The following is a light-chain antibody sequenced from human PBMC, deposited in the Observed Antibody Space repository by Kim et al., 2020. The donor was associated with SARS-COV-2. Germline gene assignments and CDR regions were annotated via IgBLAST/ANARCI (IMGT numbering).Light chain of an antibody. Sequence: PASLSCSSRQSLLPSHGYNSLYCYLKKPGPSPPLLIYLGSPLSSGVPPLFSGSRSGPSFTLNIPRVASADVWVYYCVPSLPSPYPFGQGTKL. CDR3: VPSLPSPYP. CDR2: LGS. CDR1: QSLLPSHGYNS. J-gene: IGKJ2*01. V-gene: IGKV2-28*01.